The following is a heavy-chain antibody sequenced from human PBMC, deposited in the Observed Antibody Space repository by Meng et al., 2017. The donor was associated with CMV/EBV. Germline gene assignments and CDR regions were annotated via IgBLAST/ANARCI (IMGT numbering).Heavy chain of an antibody. D-gene: IGHD7-27*01. J-gene: IGHJ4*02. CDR3: ARRDNTNWYSLDY. Sequence: TSGFTFSSYAMSWGRRAPGKGLEWVSSSTSGGAGTYYADSVKGRFTISRDNSENTLYLQMSSLRADDTAVYFCARRDNTNWYSLDYWGQGTLVTVSS. CDR1: GFTFSSYA. CDR2: STSGGAGT. V-gene: IGHV3-23*01.